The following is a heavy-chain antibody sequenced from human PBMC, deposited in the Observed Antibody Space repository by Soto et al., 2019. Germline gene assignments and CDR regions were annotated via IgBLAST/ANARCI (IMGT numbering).Heavy chain of an antibody. D-gene: IGHD6-6*01. Sequence: SETLSLTCAVYGGSFSGYYWSWIRQPPGKGLEWIGEINHSGSTNYNPSLKSRVTISVDTSKNQFSLKLSSVTAADTAVYYCARGSIAARRGNWFDPWGQGTLVTVSS. CDR3: ARGSIAARRGNWFDP. J-gene: IGHJ5*02. V-gene: IGHV4-34*01. CDR2: INHSGST. CDR1: GGSFSGYY.